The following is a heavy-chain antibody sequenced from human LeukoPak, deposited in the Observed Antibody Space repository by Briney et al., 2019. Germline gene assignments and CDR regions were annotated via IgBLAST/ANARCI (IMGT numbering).Heavy chain of an antibody. CDR3: AKDFRDSGDYHLFDY. D-gene: IGHD4-17*01. CDR1: GFTFSSYS. CDR2: ISYDGSNK. J-gene: IGHJ4*02. Sequence: GGSLRLSCAASGFTFSSYSMNWVRQAPGKGLEWVAVISYDGSNKYYADSVKGRSTISRDNSKNTVYLQMNSLRAEDTAVYYCAKDFRDSGDYHLFDYWGQGTLVTVSS. V-gene: IGHV3-30*18.